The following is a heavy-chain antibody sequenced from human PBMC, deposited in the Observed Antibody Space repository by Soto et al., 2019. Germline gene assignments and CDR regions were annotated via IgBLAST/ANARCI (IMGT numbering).Heavy chain of an antibody. V-gene: IGHV3-33*01. CDR1: GFSLETYG. CDR3: ARVGDSSSGSCYSGPGDY. D-gene: IGHD2-15*01. J-gene: IGHJ4*02. Sequence: QVQLVESGGGVVQAGTSLRLSCTASGFSLETYGMHWVRQAPGEGLEWVAVLWFDGTTAYYSDTVKGRFTISRDTSKNTLYLQMNSLRAEDTAMYYCARVGDSSSGSCYSGPGDYWGPGTLVTVS. CDR2: LWFDGTTA.